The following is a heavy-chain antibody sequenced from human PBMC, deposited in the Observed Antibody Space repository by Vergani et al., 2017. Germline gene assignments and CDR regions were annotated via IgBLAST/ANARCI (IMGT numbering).Heavy chain of an antibody. Sequence: QVQLQQWGAGLLKPSETLSLTCAVYGGSFSGYYWSWIRQPPGKGLEWIGEINHSGSTNYNPSLKSRLAFSVDTSKNLCSLRLKSVTATDTGMYYCARPVGPSAIADGYHVWGQGTMVTVS. CDR3: ARPVGPSAIADGYHV. CDR1: GGSFSGYY. CDR2: INHSGST. J-gene: IGHJ3*01. D-gene: IGHD3-10*01. V-gene: IGHV4-34*01.